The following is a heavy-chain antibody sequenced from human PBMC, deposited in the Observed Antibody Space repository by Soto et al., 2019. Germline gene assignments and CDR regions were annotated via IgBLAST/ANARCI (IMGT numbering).Heavy chain of an antibody. CDR1: GGSISRGDYY. J-gene: IGHJ4*02. CDR2: IYYSGST. Sequence: QVQLQESGPGLVKPSQTLSLTCTVSGGSISRGDYYWGWIRQPPGKGLEWIGYIYYSGSTYYNPSLKSRVTISVDTSKNQFSLKLSSVTAADTAVYYCARGYCSGGSCLDYWGQGTLVTVSS. CDR3: ARGYCSGGSCLDY. V-gene: IGHV4-30-4*01. D-gene: IGHD2-15*01.